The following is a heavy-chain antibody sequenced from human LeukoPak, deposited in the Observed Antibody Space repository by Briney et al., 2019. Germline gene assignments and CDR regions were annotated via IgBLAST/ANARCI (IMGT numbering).Heavy chain of an antibody. Sequence: PGTSLTLSCAASGFTLTTYGIHWVRQAPGKGLEWVAVISYDGINKDYADSVKGRFTISRDTSKNTVSLQMNSLRAEDTAVFYWARSRYRNGWLFDYGGKEPWSPSPQ. CDR3: ARSRYRNGWLFD. CDR1: GFTLTTYG. J-gene: IGHJ4*01. D-gene: IGHD6-13*01. CDR2: ISYDGINK. V-gene: IGHV3-33*08.